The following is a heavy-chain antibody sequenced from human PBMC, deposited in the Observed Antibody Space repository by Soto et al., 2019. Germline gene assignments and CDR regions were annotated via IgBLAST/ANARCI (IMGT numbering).Heavy chain of an antibody. D-gene: IGHD6-6*01. CDR3: ARDRRAARYLDAFDI. CDR1: GFTFSSYG. CDR2: ISSSSSTI. V-gene: IGHV3-48*01. J-gene: IGHJ3*02. Sequence: GGSLRLSCAASGFTFSSYGMNWVRQAPGKGLEWVSYISSSSSTIYYADSVKGRFSISRDNARDSLYLQMNSLRGEDTAVYYCARDRRAARYLDAFDIWGQGTMVTVSS.